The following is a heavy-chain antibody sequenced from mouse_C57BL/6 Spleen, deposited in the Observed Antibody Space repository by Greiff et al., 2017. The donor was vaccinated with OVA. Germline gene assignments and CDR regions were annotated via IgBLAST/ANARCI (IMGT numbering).Heavy chain of an antibody. J-gene: IGHJ2*01. D-gene: IGHD1-1*01. CDR3: ARNYYGSSYGRDYFDY. CDR2: IYPGSGST. V-gene: IGHV1-55*01. CDR1: GYTFTSYW. Sequence: QVQLQQPGAELVKPGASVKMSCKASGYTFTSYWITWVKQRPGQGLEWIGDIYPGSGSTNYNEKFKSKATLTVDTSSSTAYMQLSSLTSEDSAVYYCARNYYGSSYGRDYFDYWGQGTTLTVSS.